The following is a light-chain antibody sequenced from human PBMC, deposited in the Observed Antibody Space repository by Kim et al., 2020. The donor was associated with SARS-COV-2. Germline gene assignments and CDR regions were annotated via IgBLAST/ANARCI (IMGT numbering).Light chain of an antibody. Sequence: QAGLTQPPSVSKGLKQTATLTCTGNSNNVGFEGVAWLQQHQGHPPKVLSDRNDNRPSGISERFSTFRSGNTASLTITGLQPEDEADYYCSAWDSSLNGVVFGGGTQLTVL. CDR2: RND. CDR3: SAWDSSLNGVV. V-gene: IGLV10-54*01. J-gene: IGLJ2*01. CDR1: SNNVGFEG.